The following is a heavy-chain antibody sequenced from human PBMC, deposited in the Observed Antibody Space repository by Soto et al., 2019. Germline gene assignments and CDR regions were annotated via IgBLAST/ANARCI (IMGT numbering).Heavy chain of an antibody. Sequence: SQTLSLTCAISGDSVSSNSAAWNWIRQSPSRGLEWLGRTYYRSKWYHDYALSVKSRISINPDTSKNQISLQPNSVTPEDTAVYYCTRASYSSRWYWYFDYWGQGSLVTSPQ. D-gene: IGHD6-13*01. J-gene: IGHJ4*02. CDR2: TYYRSKWYH. V-gene: IGHV6-1*01. CDR3: TRASYSSRWYWYFDY. CDR1: GDSVSSNSAA.